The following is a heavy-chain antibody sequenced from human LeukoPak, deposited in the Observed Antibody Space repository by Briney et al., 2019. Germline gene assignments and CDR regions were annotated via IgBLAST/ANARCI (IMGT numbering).Heavy chain of an antibody. CDR3: ASLSQGSSWYYDYYGMDV. J-gene: IGHJ6*02. CDR2: IYYSGST. V-gene: IGHV4-59*01. CDR1: GGSISSYY. Sequence: SETLSLTCTVSGGSISSYYWSWIRQPPGKGLEWIGYIYYSGSTNYNPSLMSRVTISVDTSKNQFSLKLSSVTAADTAVYYCASLSQGSSWYYDYYGMDVWGQGTTVTVSS. D-gene: IGHD6-13*01.